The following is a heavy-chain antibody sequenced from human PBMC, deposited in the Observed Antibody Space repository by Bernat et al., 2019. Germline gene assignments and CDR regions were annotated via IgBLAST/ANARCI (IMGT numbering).Heavy chain of an antibody. V-gene: IGHV1-3*01. CDR1: GYTFTDYV. D-gene: IGHD2-2*01. J-gene: IGHJ5*02. CDR3: ARGLTTSCNWFGP. CDR2: INGGDGNR. Sequence: QVQLVQSGAEVKRPGASVRISCKASGYTFTDYVMHWVRQAPGQRLEWMGWINGGDGNRKYSENFQGRVTITRDTSASTGYMELGSLRSEDTAVYFCARGLTTSCNWFGPWGQGTLVTVSS.